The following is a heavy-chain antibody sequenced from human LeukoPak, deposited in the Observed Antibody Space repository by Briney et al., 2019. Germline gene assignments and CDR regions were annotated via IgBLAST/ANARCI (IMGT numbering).Heavy chain of an antibody. V-gene: IGHV4-59*01. Sequence: SETLSLTCTVSGGSLTSSYWSWIRQPPGKGLEWIGYIYYTGGTNYNPSLKSRVTISADTSKNHFSLKLNSVTTADTAVYYCTRGAGWLIDYWGQGILVTVSS. CDR2: IYYTGGT. J-gene: IGHJ4*02. CDR3: TRGAGWLIDY. CDR1: GGSLTSSY. D-gene: IGHD3-16*01.